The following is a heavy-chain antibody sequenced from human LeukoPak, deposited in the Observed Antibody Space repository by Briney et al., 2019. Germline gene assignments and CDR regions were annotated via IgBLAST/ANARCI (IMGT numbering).Heavy chain of an antibody. CDR3: ARADAQDFDY. CDR2: IKPSDGET. Sequence: ASVKVSCTASGYTFTENWIHWVRQAPGEGLDWMGMIKPSDGETRYAQKFQGRVTMTGDTSTTTVYMELSSLRSEDTAVFYCARADAQDFDYWGEGGLVTVSS. J-gene: IGHJ4*02. CDR1: GYTFTENW. V-gene: IGHV1-46*01.